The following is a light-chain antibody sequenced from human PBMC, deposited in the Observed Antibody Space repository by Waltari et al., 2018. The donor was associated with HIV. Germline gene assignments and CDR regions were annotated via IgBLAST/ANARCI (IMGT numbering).Light chain of an antibody. Sequence: QSALTQPRSVAGSPGQSVTMSCPGTSSDVGAYNYVSWYQQNPGKAPKLMIYDVTKRPSGVPERVSGSKSGNTASLTISGLQAEDEADYYCCSYAGSLYVFGTGTKVTVL. V-gene: IGLV2-11*01. CDR3: CSYAGSLYV. CDR2: DVT. CDR1: SSDVGAYNY. J-gene: IGLJ1*01.